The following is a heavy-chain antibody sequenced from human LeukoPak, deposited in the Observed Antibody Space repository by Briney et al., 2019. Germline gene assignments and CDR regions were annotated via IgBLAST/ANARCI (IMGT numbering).Heavy chain of an antibody. CDR3: ARDLDSSSWYILWFDP. CDR1: GFIFSNYA. D-gene: IGHD6-13*01. J-gene: IGHJ5*02. CDR2: ISYDGSNK. Sequence: PGGSLRLSCAASGFIFSNYAMHRVRQAPGKGLEWVAVISYDGSNKYYADSVKGRFTISRDNSKNTLFLQMNSLRTEDTAVYYCARDLDSSSWYILWFDPWGQGTLVTVSS. V-gene: IGHV3-30-3*01.